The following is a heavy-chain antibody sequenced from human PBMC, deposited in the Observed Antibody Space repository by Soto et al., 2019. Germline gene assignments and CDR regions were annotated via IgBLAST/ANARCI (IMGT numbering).Heavy chain of an antibody. CDR3: AGSVGVPGALLAY. CDR2: VYYTGST. Sequence: SETLSLTCSVSGGSISGSYWSWIRQSPGKGLEWLGYVYYTGSTNYSPSLRSRVSISVDTSKNEFSLRLSSVTAADTAVYFCAGSVGVPGALLAYWGQGTQVPVS. CDR1: GGSISGSY. D-gene: IGHD2-8*02. V-gene: IGHV4-59*01. J-gene: IGHJ4*02.